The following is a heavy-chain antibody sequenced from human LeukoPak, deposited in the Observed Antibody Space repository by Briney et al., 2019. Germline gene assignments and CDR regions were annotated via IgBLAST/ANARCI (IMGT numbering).Heavy chain of an antibody. CDR2: IHRSGST. Sequence: SETLSLTCTVSLDSTTSNFWSWVRQPPGKGLEWIGEIHRSGSTNYNPSLQSRVTISIDRSKNQIALELSSVTAADTAVYYCARHLGGNSNDWYFDLWGRGTLVTVSS. V-gene: IGHV4-4*02. D-gene: IGHD4-23*01. CDR3: ARHLGGNSNDWYFDL. CDR1: LDSTTSNF. J-gene: IGHJ2*01.